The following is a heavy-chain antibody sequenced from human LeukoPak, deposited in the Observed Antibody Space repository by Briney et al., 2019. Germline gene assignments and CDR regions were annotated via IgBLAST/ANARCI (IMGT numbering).Heavy chain of an antibody. CDR2: INTNTGNP. CDR1: GYTFSSYA. CDR3: ARSNNDGDYLGVGFDY. D-gene: IGHD4-17*01. V-gene: IGHV7-4-1*02. Sequence: ASVKVSCKASGYTFSSYAMNWVRPAPGQGLEWMGWINTNTGNPTYAQGFTGRFVFSLDTSVSTAYLQISSLQAKDTAVYYCARSNNDGDYLGVGFDYWGQGTLVTVSS. J-gene: IGHJ4*02.